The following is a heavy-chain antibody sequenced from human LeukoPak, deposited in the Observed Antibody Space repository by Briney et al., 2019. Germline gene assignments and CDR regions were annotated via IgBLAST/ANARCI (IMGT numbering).Heavy chain of an antibody. CDR3: ARQGLRNFDY. V-gene: IGHV1-2*02. Sequence: GASVKVSCKASGYTFTGYYIHYVRQALGQGLEWMGWINPNTGDTKYAQKFQGRVTMTRDTSISTAYMELSRLRSDDTTVYYCARQGLRNFDYWGQGTLVTVSS. J-gene: IGHJ4*02. D-gene: IGHD5/OR15-5a*01. CDR1: GYTFTGYY. CDR2: INPNTGDT.